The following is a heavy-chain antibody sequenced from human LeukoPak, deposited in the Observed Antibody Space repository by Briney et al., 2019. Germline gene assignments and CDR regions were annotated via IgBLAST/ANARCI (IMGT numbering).Heavy chain of an antibody. CDR2: INGDNGNT. J-gene: IGHJ4*02. D-gene: IGHD6-13*01. CDR3: ARTGSSRWHGDHYYFDY. Sequence: ASVKVSCKSSGYTITSYAMHWVRQAPGQRLVWMGWINGDNGNTKYSQKFQGRVTITGDASASTAYMELSSLRSEDTAVFYCARTGSSRWHGDHYYFDYWGQGTLVTVSS. V-gene: IGHV1-3*01. CDR1: GYTITSYA.